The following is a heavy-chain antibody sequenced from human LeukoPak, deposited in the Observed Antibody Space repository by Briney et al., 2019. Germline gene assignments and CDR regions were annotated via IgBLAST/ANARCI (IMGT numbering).Heavy chain of an antibody. V-gene: IGHV4-4*07. CDR1: GGSISSYY. D-gene: IGHD3-22*01. Sequence: SETLSLACTVSGGSISSYYWSWIRQPAGKGLEWIGRIHTSGSTNYNPSLKSRVTMSVDTSKNQFSLKLSSVTAADTAVYYCARVPYYDSSGYSPYFDYWGQGTLVTVSS. CDR2: IHTSGST. CDR3: ARVPYYDSSGYSPYFDY. J-gene: IGHJ4*02.